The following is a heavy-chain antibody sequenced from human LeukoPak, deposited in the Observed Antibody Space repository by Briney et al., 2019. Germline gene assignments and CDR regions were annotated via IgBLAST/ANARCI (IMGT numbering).Heavy chain of an antibody. CDR1: GFSFSTYT. J-gene: IGHJ4*02. V-gene: IGHV3-21*01. Sequence: GESLRLSSAASGFSFSTYTMNWVRQAPGKGLEWVSSISGSSGSYKYSADSVTGRFIISRDNAKNSLFLQMNSLRAEDTAMYYCARDPYSSSLRGNLDYWGQGILVTVSS. CDR2: ISGSSGSYK. D-gene: IGHD6-13*01. CDR3: ARDPYSSSLRGNLDY.